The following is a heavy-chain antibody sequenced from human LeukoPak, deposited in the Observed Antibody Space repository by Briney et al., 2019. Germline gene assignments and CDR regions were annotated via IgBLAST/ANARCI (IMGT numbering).Heavy chain of an antibody. V-gene: IGHV3-21*01. CDR1: GFTFSSYS. D-gene: IGHD3/OR15-3a*01. CDR3: TRAVAADDFSPGY. CDR2: ISSTSRYI. J-gene: IGHJ4*01. Sequence: PGGSLRLSRVDSGFTFSSYSMNWVRQAPGKGLEWVSCISSTSRYIYYADSVKGRFTISRDNAKNSVYLQMNSLRAEDTAVYYCTRAVAADDFSPGYWG.